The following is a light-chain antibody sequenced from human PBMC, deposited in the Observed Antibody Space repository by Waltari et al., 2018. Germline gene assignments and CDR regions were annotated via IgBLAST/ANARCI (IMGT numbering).Light chain of an antibody. CDR2: XDS. Sequence: XVVTQPPSVSGTPGRRVTISCSGSISHIXSHXVHRYQHVPGTAPKLLXYXDSQRPSGXXXXXSXSKSGTSASLAISGXXSEDEADYXCAPWDGRLNGWVFGGGTXLTV. V-gene: IGLV1-44*01. CDR1: ISHIXSHX. J-gene: IGLJ3*02. CDR3: APWDGRLNGWV.